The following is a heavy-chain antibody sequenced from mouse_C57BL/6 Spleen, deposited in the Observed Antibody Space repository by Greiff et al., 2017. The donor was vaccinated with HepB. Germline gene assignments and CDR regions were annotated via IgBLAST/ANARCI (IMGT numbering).Heavy chain of an antibody. Sequence: EVKLVESGGGLVKPGGSLKLSCAASGFTFSDYGMHWVRQAPEKGLEWVAYISSGSSTIYYADTVKGRFTISRDNAKNTLFLQMTSLRSEDTSMYYGARRDDHCYFDVWGTGTTVTVSS. CDR2: ISSGSSTI. D-gene: IGHD2-3*01. J-gene: IGHJ1*03. V-gene: IGHV5-17*01. CDR3: ARRDDHCYFDV. CDR1: GFTFSDYG.